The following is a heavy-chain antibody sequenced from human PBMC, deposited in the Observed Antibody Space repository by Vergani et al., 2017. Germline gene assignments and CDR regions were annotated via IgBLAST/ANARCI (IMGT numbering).Heavy chain of an antibody. CDR1: GFTFSSYA. D-gene: IGHD4-17*01. CDR3: ARSGDYGDRQIDY. Sequence: EVQLLESGGGLVQPGGSLRLSCAASGFTFSSYAMSWVRQAPGKGLEWVSGISGSGGGTYYADSMKGRFTISRDNSKNTLFLQLNSLRAEDTDVYYCARSGDYGDRQIDYGGQGTLVTVS. CDR2: ISGSGGGT. V-gene: IGHV3-23*01. J-gene: IGHJ4*02.